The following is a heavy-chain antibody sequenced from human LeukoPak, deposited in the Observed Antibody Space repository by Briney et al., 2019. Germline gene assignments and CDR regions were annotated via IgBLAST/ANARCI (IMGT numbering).Heavy chain of an antibody. V-gene: IGHV3-9*01. J-gene: IGHJ4*02. CDR2: ISWNSGSI. CDR1: GFAFDDYA. D-gene: IGHD5-12*01. Sequence: GGSPRLSCAASGFAFDDYAMHWVQQAPGKGLEWVSGISWNSGSIGYADSVKGRFTISRDNSKNTLYLQMNSLRAEDTAVYYCARPLVATILDYWGQGTLVTVSS. CDR3: ARPLVATILDY.